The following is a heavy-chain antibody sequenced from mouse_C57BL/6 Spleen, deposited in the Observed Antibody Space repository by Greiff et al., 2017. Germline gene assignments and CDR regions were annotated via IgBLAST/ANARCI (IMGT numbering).Heavy chain of an antibody. V-gene: IGHV5-17*01. J-gene: IGHJ4*01. Sequence: EVQLVESGGGLVKPGGSLKLSCAASGFTFSDYGMHWVRQAPEKGLEWVAYISSGSSTIYYADTVKGRFTISRDNAKNTLFLQMTSLRSEDTAMYYCARPTTVVAWDYAMDYWGQGTSVTVSS. CDR1: GFTFSDYG. CDR3: ARPTTVVAWDYAMDY. D-gene: IGHD1-1*01. CDR2: ISSGSSTI.